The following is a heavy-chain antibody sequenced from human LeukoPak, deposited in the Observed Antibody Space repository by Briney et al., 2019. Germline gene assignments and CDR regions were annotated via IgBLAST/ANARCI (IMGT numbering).Heavy chain of an antibody. J-gene: IGHJ4*02. Sequence: GGSLRLSCAASGFTFITYAMSWVRQAPGTGLEYVSTVGGSGVFTYYADSVKGRFTISRDNSKNTLYLQMNSLRAEDTAVYYCARERDWGFDYWGQGTLVTVSS. CDR3: ARERDWGFDY. V-gene: IGHV3-23*01. CDR1: GFTFITYA. D-gene: IGHD3/OR15-3a*01. CDR2: VGGSGVFT.